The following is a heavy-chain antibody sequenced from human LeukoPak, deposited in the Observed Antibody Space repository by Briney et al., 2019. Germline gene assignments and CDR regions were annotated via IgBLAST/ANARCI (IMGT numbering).Heavy chain of an antibody. Sequence: ASVKVSCKASGYTFSDYYMHWVRQAPGQALEWMGWINPNSGGINYAQRFQGSVTMTRDTSLSTAYMELSRLRSDDTAVYYCARDRSTMVRGHNFAFDIWGQGTMVTVSS. CDR1: GYTFSDYY. D-gene: IGHD3-10*01. J-gene: IGHJ3*02. CDR3: ARDRSTMVRGHNFAFDI. V-gene: IGHV1-2*02. CDR2: INPNSGGI.